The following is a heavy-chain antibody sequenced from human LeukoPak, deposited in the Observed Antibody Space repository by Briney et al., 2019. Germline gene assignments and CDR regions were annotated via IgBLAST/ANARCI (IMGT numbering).Heavy chain of an antibody. CDR3: AREGAHYYDSSGYYPLYY. Sequence: PGGSLRLSCAASGFTFSSYAMSWVRQAPGKGLEWVSAISGSGGSTYYADSVKGRFTISRDNSKNTLYLQMNSLRAEDTAVYYCAREGAHYYDSSGYYPLYYWGQGTLVTVSS. J-gene: IGHJ4*02. CDR1: GFTFSSYA. V-gene: IGHV3-23*01. D-gene: IGHD3-22*01. CDR2: ISGSGGST.